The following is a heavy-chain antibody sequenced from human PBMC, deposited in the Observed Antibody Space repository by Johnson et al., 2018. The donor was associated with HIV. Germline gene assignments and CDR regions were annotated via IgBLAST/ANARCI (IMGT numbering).Heavy chain of an antibody. CDR1: GFTFSSYG. D-gene: IGHD3-10*01. J-gene: IGHJ3*02. Sequence: QVQLVESGGGVVQPGRSLRLSCAASGFTFSSYGMHWVRQAPGKGLEWVAVISYDGSNKYYADSVKGRFTISRDNSRNTLYLQMGRLRVEDMAVYYCARDVASVYGSGDHALDIWGQGTMVTVSS. CDR3: ARDVASVYGSGDHALDI. V-gene: IGHV3-30*03. CDR2: ISYDGSNK.